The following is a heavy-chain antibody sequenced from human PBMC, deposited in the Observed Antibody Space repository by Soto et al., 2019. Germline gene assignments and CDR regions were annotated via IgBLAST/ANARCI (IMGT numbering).Heavy chain of an antibody. CDR3: ARGSAAAGTNWFDP. J-gene: IGHJ5*02. V-gene: IGHV4-59*01. CDR1: GGSISSYY. D-gene: IGHD6-13*01. CDR2: IYYSGST. Sequence: SETLSLTCTVSGGSISSYYWRWIRRPPGKGLEWIGYIYYSGSTNYNPSLKSRVTMSIDKSKNQFSLKLSSVTAADTAVYYCARGSAAAGTNWFDPWGQGTLVTAPQ.